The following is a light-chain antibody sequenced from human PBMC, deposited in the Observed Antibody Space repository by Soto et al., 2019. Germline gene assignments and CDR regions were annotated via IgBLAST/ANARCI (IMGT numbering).Light chain of an antibody. V-gene: IGLV2-8*01. CDR2: EVN. CDR1: ISDITDNKY. J-gene: IGLJ1*01. Sequence: SPLTRPPSPSASPGQSVTISCTGTISDITDNKYVSWFQQHPGKAPKVLIYEVNKRPSGVPDRFSGSKSGNTASLTVSGLQADDEADYYCNSYVGSNNYVYRTGTKVNVL. CDR3: NSYVGSNNYV.